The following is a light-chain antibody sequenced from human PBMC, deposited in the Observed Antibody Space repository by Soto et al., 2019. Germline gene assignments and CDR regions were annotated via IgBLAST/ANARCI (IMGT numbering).Light chain of an antibody. V-gene: IGKV1-5*03. J-gene: IGKJ2*01. Sequence: DIQMTQSPSTLPASVGDRVTITCRASQTINNWLAWYQQKPGKAPKLLIYKTSSFQTRVPSRFSGSGSGTEFTLTTSCLQPDDFATYYCQQYRSYSVYTFGQGTKLEIK. CDR3: QQYRSYSVYT. CDR2: KTS. CDR1: QTINNW.